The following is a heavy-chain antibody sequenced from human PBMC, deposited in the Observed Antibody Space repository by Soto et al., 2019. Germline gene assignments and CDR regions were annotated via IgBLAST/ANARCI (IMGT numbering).Heavy chain of an antibody. CDR1: GFTFSSYA. D-gene: IGHD6-19*01. Sequence: EVQLLESGGGLVQPGGSLRLTCAASGFTFSSYAMSWVRQAPGKGLEWVSGISGSGGSTYYADSVKGRFTIARDNSKNTLYVQMNSLRAEDTAVYYCAKSSIAVAEGSSGAFDYWGQGTLVTVSS. J-gene: IGHJ4*02. V-gene: IGHV3-23*01. CDR2: ISGSGGST. CDR3: AKSSIAVAEGSSGAFDY.